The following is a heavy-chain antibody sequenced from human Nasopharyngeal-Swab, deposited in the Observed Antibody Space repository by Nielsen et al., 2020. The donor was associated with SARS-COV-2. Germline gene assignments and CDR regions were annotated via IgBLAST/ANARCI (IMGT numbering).Heavy chain of an antibody. J-gene: IGHJ6*02. Sequence: VRQMPGKGLEWMGWMNPKSGVTSYAQKFQGRVTMTWDTSTSTAYMELSRLRSDDTAVYYCARDQYSGYDSSYYYYGMDVWGQGTTVTVSS. D-gene: IGHD5-12*01. V-gene: IGHV1-2*02. CDR2: MNPKSGVT. CDR3: ARDQYSGYDSSYYYYGMDV.